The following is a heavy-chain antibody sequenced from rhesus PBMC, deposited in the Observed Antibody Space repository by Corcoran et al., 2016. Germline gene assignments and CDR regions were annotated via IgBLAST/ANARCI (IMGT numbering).Heavy chain of an antibody. D-gene: IGHD3-16*01. J-gene: IGHJ4*01. CDR1: GFTFSSYG. CDR2: INSDAGTT. V-gene: IGHV3S5*01. Sequence: EVQLVETGGGLVQPGGSLKLSCAASGFTFSSYGMSWVRQAPGKGLEWVSDINSDAGTTYYADSVKGRCTISRDNSKNTLSLQMNSLRAEDTAVYYCAVTAYYSGSDFDYWGQGVLVTVSS. CDR3: AVTAYYSGSDFDY.